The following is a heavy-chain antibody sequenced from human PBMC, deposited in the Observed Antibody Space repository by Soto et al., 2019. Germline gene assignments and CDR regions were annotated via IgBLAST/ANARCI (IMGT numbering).Heavy chain of an antibody. V-gene: IGHV3-30-3*01. CDR3: ARDNPTLGYCTNGVCYTPPSYGMDV. J-gene: IGHJ6*02. D-gene: IGHD2-8*01. CDR1: GFTFSSYA. CDR2: ISYDGSNK. Sequence: GGSLRLSCAASGFTFSSYAMHWVRQAPGKGLEWVAVISYDGSNKYYADSVKGRFTISRDNSKNTLYLQMDSLRAEDTAVYYCARDNPTLGYCTNGVCYTPPSYGMDVWGQGTTVT.